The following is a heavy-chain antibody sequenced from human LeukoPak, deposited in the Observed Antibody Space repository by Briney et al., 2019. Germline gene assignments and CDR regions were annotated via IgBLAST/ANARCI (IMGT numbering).Heavy chain of an antibody. CDR3: AKSRWGYYDCGES. D-gene: IGHD3-22*01. CDR1: GGSFSGYY. V-gene: IGHV4-34*01. Sequence: ESSETLSLTCAVYGGSFSGYYWSWIRQPPGKGLEWIGEINHSGSTNYNPSLKSRVTISVDTSKNQFSLKLSSVTAADTAVYYCAKSRWGYYDCGESWGQGTLVTVSS. CDR2: INHSGST. J-gene: IGHJ5*02.